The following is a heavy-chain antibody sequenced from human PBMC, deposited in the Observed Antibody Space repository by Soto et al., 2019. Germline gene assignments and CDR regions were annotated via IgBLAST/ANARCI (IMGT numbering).Heavy chain of an antibody. Sequence: EVQLVESGGGLVQPGGSLILSCAANRFTFSHYSINWVRQAPGKGLEWVSYISSSSSTIYYADSVKGRFTISRDNAKNSLFLQLNSLRAEDTAVYYCAKDIDVGGQGTLVTVSS. CDR3: AKDIDV. CDR1: RFTFSHYS. V-gene: IGHV3-48*01. CDR2: ISSSSSTI. D-gene: IGHD2-15*01. J-gene: IGHJ4*02.